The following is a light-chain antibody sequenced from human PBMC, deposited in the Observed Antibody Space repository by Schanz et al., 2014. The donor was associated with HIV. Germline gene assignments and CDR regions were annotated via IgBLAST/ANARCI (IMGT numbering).Light chain of an antibody. CDR2: EGS. Sequence: QSALTQPASVSGSPGQSITISCTGTSSDVGSYNLVSWYQQHPGKAPKLMIYEGSKRPSGVSNRFSGSKSVNTASLTISGLQAEDEADYYCTSYAPTSTLFGGGTKLTVL. CDR1: SSDVGSYNL. CDR3: TSYAPTSTL. J-gene: IGLJ2*01. V-gene: IGLV2-23*01.